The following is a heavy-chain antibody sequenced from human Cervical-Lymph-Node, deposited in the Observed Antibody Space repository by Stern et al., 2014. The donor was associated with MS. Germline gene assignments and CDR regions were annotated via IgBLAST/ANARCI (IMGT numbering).Heavy chain of an antibody. Sequence: MQLVESGGDLVKPGGTLRLSCAASGLTFSDYYITWIRQAPGKGPEWVSHISSSGSTTFYADSVKGRFTVSRDNAKNSVYLQMNSLTADDTAVYYCARGGRGTSYYWQYWGQGTLVTVSS. CDR3: ARGGRGTSYYWQY. J-gene: IGHJ4*02. V-gene: IGHV3-11*01. CDR1: GLTFSDYY. CDR2: ISSSGSTT. D-gene: IGHD1-26*01.